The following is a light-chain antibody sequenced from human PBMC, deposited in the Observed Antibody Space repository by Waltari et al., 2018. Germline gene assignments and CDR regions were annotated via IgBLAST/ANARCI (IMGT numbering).Light chain of an antibody. CDR1: QSVTTN. CDR3: QQYFDWPMYT. V-gene: IGKV3-15*01. CDR2: GAS. J-gene: IGKJ2*01. Sequence: EIVMTQSPDTLSVSPGERATLSCRASQSVTTNLAWYQQKPGPAPRLLLYGASTRATGIPARFSGSGSGTDFTLTISSLQSEDFAVYYCQQYFDWPMYTFAQGTKLEIK.